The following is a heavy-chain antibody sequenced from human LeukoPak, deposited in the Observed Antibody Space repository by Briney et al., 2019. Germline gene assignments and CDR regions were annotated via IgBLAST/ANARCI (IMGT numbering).Heavy chain of an antibody. Sequence: ASVKVSCKASGYTFTDYYLHWVRQAPGQGLEWMGWLNPNSGGTNVAQNFQGRVTMAWDTSITTAYMELSTLRSDDTAVYYCARYCPTSCNAGDTFDIWGQGTVVTVSS. D-gene: IGHD2/OR15-2a*01. V-gene: IGHV1-2*02. CDR2: LNPNSGGT. CDR3: ARYCPTSCNAGDTFDI. CDR1: GYTFTDYY. J-gene: IGHJ3*02.